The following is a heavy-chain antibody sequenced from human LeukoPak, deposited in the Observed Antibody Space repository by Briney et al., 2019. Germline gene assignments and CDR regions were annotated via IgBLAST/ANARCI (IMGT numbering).Heavy chain of an antibody. CDR3: ARESGGLLWFGKEAFDI. CDR2: IYHSGST. CDR1: GGSISSSNW. Sequence: SGTLSLTCAVSGGSISSSNWWSWVRQPPGKRLEWIGEIYHSGSTNYNPSLKSRVTISVDKSKNQFSLKLSSVTAADAAVYYCARESGGLLWFGKEAFDIWAKGQWSPSLQ. V-gene: IGHV4-4*02. D-gene: IGHD3-10*01. J-gene: IGHJ3*02.